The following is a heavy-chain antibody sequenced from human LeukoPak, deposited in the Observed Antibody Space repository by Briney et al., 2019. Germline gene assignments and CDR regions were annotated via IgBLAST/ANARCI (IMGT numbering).Heavy chain of an antibody. D-gene: IGHD4-11*01. Sequence: PGGSLRLSCAASGFTFSSYAMSWVRQAPGKGLEWVSAISGSGGSTYYADSVKGRFTISRDNSENTLYLQMNSLRAEDTAVYYCAKCGLVGNDYSNYVDYWGQGTLVTVSS. J-gene: IGHJ4*02. V-gene: IGHV3-23*01. CDR2: ISGSGGST. CDR3: AKCGLVGNDYSNYVDY. CDR1: GFTFSSYA.